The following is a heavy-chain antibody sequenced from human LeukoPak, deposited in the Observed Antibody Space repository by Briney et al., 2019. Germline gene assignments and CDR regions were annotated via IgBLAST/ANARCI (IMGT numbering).Heavy chain of an antibody. CDR2: IYTSGST. D-gene: IGHD6-13*01. Sequence: SRTLSLTCTVSGGSVSSGSYYWSWIRQPAGKGLEWIGRIYTSGSTNYNPSLRSRVTISVDTSKNQFSLKLSSVTAADTAVYYCARGRRGGKAAAGLYFDYWGQGTLVTVSS. J-gene: IGHJ4*02. V-gene: IGHV4-61*02. CDR1: GGSVSSGSYY. CDR3: ARGRRGGKAAAGLYFDY.